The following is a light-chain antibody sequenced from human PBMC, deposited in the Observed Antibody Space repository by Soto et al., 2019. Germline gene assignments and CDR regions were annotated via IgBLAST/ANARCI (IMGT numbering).Light chain of an antibody. V-gene: IGKV3-15*01. CDR2: DAS. J-gene: IGKJ3*01. CDR1: RGISSN. Sequence: IVMTQSPATLSVSPGERATLSCRASRGISSNLAWYQQKPGQAPRLLIYDASTRATGIPARFSGSGSGTEFTLTISSLQSEDFATYSRQQYGRSPVTFGPGTKVDIK. CDR3: QQYGRSPVT.